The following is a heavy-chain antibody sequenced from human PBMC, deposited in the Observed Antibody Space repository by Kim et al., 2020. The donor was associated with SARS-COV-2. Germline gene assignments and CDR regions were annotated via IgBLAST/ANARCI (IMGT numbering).Heavy chain of an antibody. D-gene: IGHD5-12*01. J-gene: IGHJ6*02. CDR2: TYYRSKWYN. Sequence: SQTLSLTCAISGDSVSSNSAAWNWIRQSPSRGLEWLGRTYYRSKWYNDYAVSVKSRITINPDTSKNQFSLQLNSVTPEDTAVYYCARDEEMATITPLYYYYGMDVWGQGTTVTVSS. V-gene: IGHV6-1*01. CDR3: ARDEEMATITPLYYYYGMDV. CDR1: GDSVSSNSAA.